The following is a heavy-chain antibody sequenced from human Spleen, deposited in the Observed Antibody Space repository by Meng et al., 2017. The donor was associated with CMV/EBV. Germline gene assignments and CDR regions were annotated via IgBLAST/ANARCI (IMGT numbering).Heavy chain of an antibody. J-gene: IGHJ4*02. CDR2: IIPIFGTA. D-gene: IGHD4-23*01. CDR3: ASLGGNLYYFDY. Sequence: QVKWVQCGGEVKKPGASVKVSGKASGGTFSSYAISWVRQSPGQGLEWMGGIIPIFGTANYAQKFQGRVTITADESTSTAYMELSSLRSEDTAVYYCASLGGNLYYFDYWGQGTLVTVSS. V-gene: IGHV1-69*01. CDR1: GGTFSSYA.